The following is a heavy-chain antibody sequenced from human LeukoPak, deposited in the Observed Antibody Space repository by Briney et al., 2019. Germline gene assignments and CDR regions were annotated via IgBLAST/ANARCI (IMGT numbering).Heavy chain of an antibody. CDR3: ARDFRNKGMDV. D-gene: IGHD2/OR15-2a*01. CDR2: ISNNRGSAT. CDR1: GFTLGDYY. J-gene: IGHJ6*02. Sequence: GGSLRLSCAASGFTLGDYYMSWIRQAPGKGLEWVSYISNNRGSATYYADSVKGRFTNSRDNAKNSLYLQMNSLRADDTAVYYCARDFRNKGMDVWGQGTTVTVSS. V-gene: IGHV3-11*01.